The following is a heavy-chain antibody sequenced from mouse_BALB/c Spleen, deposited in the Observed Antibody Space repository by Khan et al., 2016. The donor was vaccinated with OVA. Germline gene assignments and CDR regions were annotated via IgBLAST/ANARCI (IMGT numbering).Heavy chain of an antibody. V-gene: IGHV2-6-4*01. CDR2: IWGGGGT. Sequence: QVQLKESGPGLVAPSQSLSITCTVSGFPLSRYNIHWVRQPPGKGLEWLGMIWGGGGTDYNSTLKSRLSISKDNSKSQVFLKMNSLQTDDTALYXCARAYYRYDGYYAMDYWGQGTSVTVSS. J-gene: IGHJ4*01. CDR1: GFPLSRYN. CDR3: ARAYYRYDGYYAMDY. D-gene: IGHD2-14*01.